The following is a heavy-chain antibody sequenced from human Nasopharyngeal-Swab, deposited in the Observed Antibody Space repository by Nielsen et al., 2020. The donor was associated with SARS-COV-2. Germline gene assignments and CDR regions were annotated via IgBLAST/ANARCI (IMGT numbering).Heavy chain of an antibody. V-gene: IGHV3-48*02. CDR1: GFTFSSYS. J-gene: IGHJ5*02. D-gene: IGHD3-9*01. CDR3: ARDGLTYYDILTGYSWFGP. Sequence: GESLKISCAASGFTFSSYSMNWVRQAPGKGLEWVSYISSSSSTIYYADSVKGRFTISRDNAKNSLYLQMNSLRDEDTAVYYCARDGLTYYDILTGYSWFGPWGQGTLVTVSS. CDR2: ISSSSSTI.